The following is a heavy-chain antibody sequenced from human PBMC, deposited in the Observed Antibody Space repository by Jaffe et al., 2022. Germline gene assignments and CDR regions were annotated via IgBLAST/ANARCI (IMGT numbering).Heavy chain of an antibody. Sequence: QVQLQESGPGLVKPSQTLSLTCTVSGGSISSGNYYWSWIRQPVGKGLEWIGRMYTSGSTNYNPSLKTRVTMSIDTSKNQFSLKLNSVTAADTALYYCARECDQGDQLLGRLVLHYYYYMDVWGKGTTVTVSS. D-gene: IGHD2-2*01. J-gene: IGHJ6*03. CDR2: MYTSGST. CDR1: GGSISSGNYY. V-gene: IGHV4-61*02. CDR3: ARECDQGDQLLGRLVLHYYYYMDV.